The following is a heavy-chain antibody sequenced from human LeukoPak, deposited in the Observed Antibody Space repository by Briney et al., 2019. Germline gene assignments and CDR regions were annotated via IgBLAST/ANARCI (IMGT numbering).Heavy chain of an antibody. V-gene: IGHV4-59*08. J-gene: IGHJ3*02. D-gene: IGHD3-9*01. Sequence: SETLSLTCSVSGAAISRYYWSWTRQSPGKGLEWLGYMSYIGNTNYNPSLKSRVTISLDTSRNQFSLQLASVTAADTAVYYCARAPRGYDILTGYYPYAFDIWGQGTMVTVSS. CDR2: MSYIGNT. CDR1: GAAISRYY. CDR3: ARAPRGYDILTGYYPYAFDI.